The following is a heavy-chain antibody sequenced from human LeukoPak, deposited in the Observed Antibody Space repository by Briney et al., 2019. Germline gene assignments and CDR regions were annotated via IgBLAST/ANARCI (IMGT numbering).Heavy chain of an antibody. V-gene: IGHV3-21*01. CDR3: ARDREYTDYLHNWFDP. CDR1: GFPFTSYS. CDR2: ISASSRYI. Sequence: RPGGSLRLSCAASGFPFTSYSMNWVRQTPGKGLECVSSISASSRYIYYADSVKGRVTISRDNAKNSIYLQMNSLRVEDTAVYYCARDREYTDYLHNWFDPWGQGTLVTVPS. D-gene: IGHD4-11*01. J-gene: IGHJ5*02.